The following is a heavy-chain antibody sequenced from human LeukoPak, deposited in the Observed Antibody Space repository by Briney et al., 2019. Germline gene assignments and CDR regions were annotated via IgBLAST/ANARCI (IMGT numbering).Heavy chain of an antibody. Sequence: GGSLRLSCAASGFTFSSYNMNWVRQAPGKGLEWVSSISSSSSYIYYADSMQGRFTISRDNSKNSLFLQMNSLRAEDTAVYYCARGLYPDYYVSSGSSPPEHWGQGTLVTVSS. J-gene: IGHJ1*01. CDR2: ISSSSSYI. D-gene: IGHD3-22*01. CDR1: GFTFSSYN. CDR3: ARGLYPDYYVSSGSSPPEH. V-gene: IGHV3-21*01.